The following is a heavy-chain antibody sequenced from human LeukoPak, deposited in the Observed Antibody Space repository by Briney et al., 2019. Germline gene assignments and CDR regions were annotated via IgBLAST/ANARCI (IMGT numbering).Heavy chain of an antibody. D-gene: IGHD3-22*01. Sequence: SVKVSCKASGFTFTSSAVQWVRQARGQRLEWIGWIVVGSGNTDYAQKFQERVTITRDMSTSTAYMELSSLRSEDTAVYYCAANPYYYDSSGYHYPYYFDYWGQGTLVTVPS. J-gene: IGHJ4*02. CDR2: IVVGSGNT. CDR1: GFTFTSSA. CDR3: AANPYYYDSSGYHYPYYFDY. V-gene: IGHV1-58*01.